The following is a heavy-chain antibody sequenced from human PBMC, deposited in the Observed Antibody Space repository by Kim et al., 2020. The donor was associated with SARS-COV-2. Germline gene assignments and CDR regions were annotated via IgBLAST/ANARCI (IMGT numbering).Heavy chain of an antibody. CDR1: GFTFSSYG. V-gene: IGHV3-33*01. Sequence: GGSLRLSCAASGFTFSSYGMHWVRQAPGKGLEWVAVIWYDGSNKYYADSVKGRFTISRDNSKNTLYLQMNSLRAEDTAVYYCARGGGEPGPDYWGQGTLVTVSS. CDR3: ARGGGEPGPDY. J-gene: IGHJ4*02. D-gene: IGHD3-16*01. CDR2: IWYDGSNK.